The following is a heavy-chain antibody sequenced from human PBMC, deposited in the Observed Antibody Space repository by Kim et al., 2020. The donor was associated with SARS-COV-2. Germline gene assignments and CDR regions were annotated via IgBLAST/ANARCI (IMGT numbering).Heavy chain of an antibody. CDR3: ARGSSQHGGIFDY. D-gene: IGHD1-26*01. J-gene: IGHJ4*02. Sequence: SETLSLTCTVSGGSISSNYWSWIRQPAGKGLEYIGRIYTSRSTNYNPSLKSRVTMSVDTSKNQFSLNLSSVTAADTAMYYCARGSSQHGGIFDYWGQGTLVTVSS. CDR1: GGSISSNY. V-gene: IGHV4-4*07. CDR2: IYTSRST.